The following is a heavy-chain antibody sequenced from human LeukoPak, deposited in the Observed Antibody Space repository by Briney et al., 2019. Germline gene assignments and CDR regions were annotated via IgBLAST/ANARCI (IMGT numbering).Heavy chain of an antibody. CDR2: INTYNGNT. J-gene: IGHJ6*03. CDR1: GYTLTSYG. D-gene: IGHD4-17*01. CDR3: ARVPGATVTTGGYYYYYYMDV. V-gene: IGHV1-18*01. Sequence: ASVKVSCKASGYTLTSYGISWVRQAPGQGLEWMGWINTYNGNTKYAQKFQGRVTMTTDTSTSTAYMELRSLRSDDTAVYYCARVPGATVTTGGYYYYYYMDVWGKGTTVTVSS.